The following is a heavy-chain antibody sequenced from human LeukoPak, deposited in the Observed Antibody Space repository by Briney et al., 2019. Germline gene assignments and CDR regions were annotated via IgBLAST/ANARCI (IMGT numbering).Heavy chain of an antibody. CDR3: AKDKTAYYYGSAYWYFDL. Sequence: PGGSLRLSCAASGFTFSSYAMSWVRQAPGKGLEWVSGISGSGDSTYYADSVNGRFTISRDNSKNKLYLQMNSLRVEDTAVYYCAKDKTAYYYGSAYWYFDLWGRGTLVTVSS. CDR1: GFTFSSYA. J-gene: IGHJ2*01. CDR2: ISGSGDST. V-gene: IGHV3-23*01. D-gene: IGHD3-10*01.